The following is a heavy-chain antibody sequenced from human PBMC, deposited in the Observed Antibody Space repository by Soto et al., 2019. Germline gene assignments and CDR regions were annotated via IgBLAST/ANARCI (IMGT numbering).Heavy chain of an antibody. CDR1: DGYVSIGSYY. V-gene: IGHV4-61*01. Sequence: SEPLSHTCTVSDGYVSIGSYYWSWIRQSPGKGLEWIGYIYYSGSNKYNPSLKSRVIISVDTSKNEFSLKLSSMTAADTAAYYCARDMHAGFTHYFDPWGQGTLVTVSS. D-gene: IGHD1-26*01. CDR3: ARDMHAGFTHYFDP. CDR2: IYYSGSN. J-gene: IGHJ5*02.